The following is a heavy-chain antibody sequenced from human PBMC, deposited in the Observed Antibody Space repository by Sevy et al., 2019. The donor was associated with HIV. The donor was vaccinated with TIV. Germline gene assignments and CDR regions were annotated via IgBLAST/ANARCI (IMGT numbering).Heavy chain of an antibody. Sequence: GGSLRLSCAASGFTFSSYAMHWGRQAPGKGLEWVAVISYDGSNKYYADSVKGRFTISRDNSKNTLYLQMNSLRAEDTAVYYCARDRGLLWFGELTDYWGQGTLVTVSS. J-gene: IGHJ4*02. V-gene: IGHV3-30-3*01. CDR1: GFTFSSYA. CDR3: ARDRGLLWFGELTDY. CDR2: ISYDGSNK. D-gene: IGHD3-10*01.